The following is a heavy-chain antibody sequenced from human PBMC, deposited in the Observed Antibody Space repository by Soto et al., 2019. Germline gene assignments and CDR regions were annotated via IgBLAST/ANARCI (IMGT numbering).Heavy chain of an antibody. Sequence: QVQLQQWGAGLLKPSETLSLTCAVYGGSFSGYYWSWIRQPPGKGLEWIGEINHSGSTNYNPSLKSRVTISVDTSKNQCSLKLSSVTAADTAVYYCAVLHTDAFDIWGQGTMVTVSS. CDR1: GGSFSGYY. CDR3: AVLHTDAFDI. V-gene: IGHV4-34*01. CDR2: INHSGST. D-gene: IGHD4-4*01. J-gene: IGHJ3*02.